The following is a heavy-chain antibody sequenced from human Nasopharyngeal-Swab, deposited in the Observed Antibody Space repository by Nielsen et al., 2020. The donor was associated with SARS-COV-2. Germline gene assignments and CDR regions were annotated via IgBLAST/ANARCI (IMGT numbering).Heavy chain of an antibody. Sequence: SLKISCAASGFSFRDSAMHWVPQAPGKGPEWVAVIWYDGSEKYYVHSVKGRFTISRDNSKNTLYLQMNSLRAEDTAVYYCARDPPFRGWTLESWGQGTLVTVSS. V-gene: IGHV3-33*01. CDR1: GFSFRDSA. CDR2: IWYDGSEK. J-gene: IGHJ4*02. CDR3: ARDPPFRGWTLES. D-gene: IGHD2-15*01.